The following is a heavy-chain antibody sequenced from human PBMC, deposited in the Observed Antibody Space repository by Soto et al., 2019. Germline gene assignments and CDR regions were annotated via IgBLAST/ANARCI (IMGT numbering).Heavy chain of an antibody. V-gene: IGHV3-23*01. CDR1: GFTFTTYA. CDR3: AKENDFSN. J-gene: IGHJ4*02. D-gene: IGHD3-3*01. CDR2: ISGSGNRT. Sequence: EVQLLESGGGLAQTGRSLILYCAASGFTFTTYAMSWVRQAPGKGLEWVSTISGSGNRTYYADSVKGRCTISRDQSKNTLYLQMNSLRAEDTAIYYCAKENDFSNWGQGTLVTVSS.